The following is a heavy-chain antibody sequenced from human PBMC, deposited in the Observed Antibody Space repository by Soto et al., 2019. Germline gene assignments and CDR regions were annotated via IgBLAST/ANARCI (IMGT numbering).Heavy chain of an antibody. Sequence: SETLSLTCSVSGAIVTSVENYWSWVRQPPGKGLEWLGYIYDSGVTSYTPALKSRVTLSLDRPKNQVSLKLRSVTAADTAVYFCVRDLAHGYTGNXWGHGTLLTVS. CDR3: VRDLAHGYTGNX. CDR1: GAIVTSVENY. D-gene: IGHD5-18*01. V-gene: IGHV4-30-4*08. J-gene: IGHJ3*01. CDR2: IYDSGVT.